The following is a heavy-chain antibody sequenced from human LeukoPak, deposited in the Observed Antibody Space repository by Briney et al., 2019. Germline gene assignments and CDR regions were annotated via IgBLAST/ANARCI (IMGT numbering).Heavy chain of an antibody. D-gene: IGHD5-24*01. Sequence: GGSLRPSCAASGFTFSSNYMSWVRQAPGKGLEWVSVIYSGGSTYYSDSVKGRFTISRDNSKNTLYLQMNSLRAEDTAVYYCARGRGTWLQFYFDYWGQGTLVTVSS. CDR3: ARGRGTWLQFYFDY. CDR1: GFTFSSNY. V-gene: IGHV3-66*01. CDR2: IYSGGST. J-gene: IGHJ4*02.